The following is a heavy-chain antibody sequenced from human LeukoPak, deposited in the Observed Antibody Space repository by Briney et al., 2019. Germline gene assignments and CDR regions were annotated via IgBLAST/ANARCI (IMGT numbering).Heavy chain of an antibody. CDR3: ARGMGATRAYYYYGMDV. Sequence: SETLSLTCAVYGGSFSGYYWSWIRQPPGKGLEWIGEINHSGSTNYNPSLKSRVTISVDTSKNQFSPKLSSVTAADTAVYYCARGMGATRAYYYYGMDVWGQGTTVTVSS. V-gene: IGHV4-34*01. J-gene: IGHJ6*02. CDR2: INHSGST. CDR1: GGSFSGYY. D-gene: IGHD1-26*01.